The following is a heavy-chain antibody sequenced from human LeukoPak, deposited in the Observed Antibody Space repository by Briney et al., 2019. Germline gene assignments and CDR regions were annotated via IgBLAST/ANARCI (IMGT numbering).Heavy chain of an antibody. Sequence: GGSLRLSCAASGFTFSSYSMNWVRQAPGKGLEWVSSISSSSSYIYYADSVKGRFTISRDNAKNSLYLQMDSLRAEDTAVYYCARDGAARDSYVVWGQGTLVTVSS. CDR1: GFTFSSYS. V-gene: IGHV3-21*01. D-gene: IGHD2-15*01. J-gene: IGHJ4*02. CDR2: ISSSSSYI. CDR3: ARDGAARDSYVV.